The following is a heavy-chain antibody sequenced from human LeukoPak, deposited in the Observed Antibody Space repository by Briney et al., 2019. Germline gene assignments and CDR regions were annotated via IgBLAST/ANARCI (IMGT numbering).Heavy chain of an antibody. J-gene: IGHJ4*02. CDR3: ARRGRSRKIRGGFDY. CDR1: GGSFSGYY. D-gene: IGHD3-10*01. CDR2: INHSGST. Sequence: SETLSLTCAVYGGSFSGYYWSWIRQPPGKGLEWIGEINHSGSTNYNPSLKSRVTISVDTSKNQFSLKLSSVTAADTAVYYCARRGRSRKIRGGFDYWGQGTLVTVSS. V-gene: IGHV4-34*01.